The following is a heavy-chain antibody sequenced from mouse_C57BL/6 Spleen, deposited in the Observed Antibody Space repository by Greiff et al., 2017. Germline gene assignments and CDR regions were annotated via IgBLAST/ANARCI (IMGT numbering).Heavy chain of an antibody. J-gene: IGHJ1*03. CDR2: INPGSGGT. V-gene: IGHV1-54*01. Sequence: QVQLQQSGAELVRPGTSVKVSCKASGYAFTNYLIEWVKQRPGQGLEWIGVINPGSGGTNYNEKFKGKATLTADKSSSTAYMQLSSLTSEDSAVYFCAREGDYGSTWYFDVWGTGTTVTVSS. D-gene: IGHD1-1*01. CDR1: GYAFTNYL. CDR3: AREGDYGSTWYFDV.